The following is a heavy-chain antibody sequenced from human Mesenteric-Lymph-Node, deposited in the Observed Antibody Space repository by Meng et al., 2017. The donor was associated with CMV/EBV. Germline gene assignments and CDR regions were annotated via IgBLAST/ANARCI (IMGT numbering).Heavy chain of an antibody. D-gene: IGHD2-2*02. V-gene: IGHV3-43*01. J-gene: IGHJ1*01. CDR3: AKDSILGYCSSTSCYTGAIQH. CDR2: ISWDGGST. Sequence: GESLKISCAASGFTFDDYTMHWVRQAPGKGLEWVSLISWDGGSTYYADSVKGRFTVSRDNSKNSLYLQMNSLRTEDTALYYCAKDSILGYCSSTSCYTGAIQHWGQGTLVTVSS. CDR1: GFTFDDYT.